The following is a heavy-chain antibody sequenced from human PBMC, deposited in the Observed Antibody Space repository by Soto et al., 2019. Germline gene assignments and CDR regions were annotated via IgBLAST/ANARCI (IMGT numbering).Heavy chain of an antibody. J-gene: IGHJ5*02. CDR1: GGSFSGYY. D-gene: IGHD6-6*01. Sequence: SETLSLTCAVYGGSFSGYYWSWIRQPPGKGLEWIGEINHSGSTNYNPSLKSRVTISVDTSKNQFSLKLSSVTAADTAVYYCARGGDGIAARLNWFDPWGQGTLVTVSS. CDR3: ARGGDGIAARLNWFDP. V-gene: IGHV4-34*01. CDR2: INHSGST.